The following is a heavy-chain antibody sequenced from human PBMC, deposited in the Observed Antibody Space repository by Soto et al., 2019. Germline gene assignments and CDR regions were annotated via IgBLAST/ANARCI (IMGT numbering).Heavy chain of an antibody. CDR3: AREISVAGGHFDY. J-gene: IGHJ4*02. CDR1: GFTFTSHG. CDR2: ISSSSSTI. Sequence: GGSLRLSCAGSGFTFTSHGMNWVRQAPGKGLEWVSSISSSSSTIYYADSVRGRFTISRDNAKNSLYLQMNSLRDEDTAVYYCAREISVAGGHFDYWGQGTLVTVSS. V-gene: IGHV3-48*02. D-gene: IGHD6-19*01.